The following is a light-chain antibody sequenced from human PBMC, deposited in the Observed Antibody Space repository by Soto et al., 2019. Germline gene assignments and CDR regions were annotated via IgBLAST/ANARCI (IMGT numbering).Light chain of an antibody. J-gene: IGKJ5*01. CDR1: QSISSY. CDR2: DAS. Sequence: LTQSPATLSLSPGERATLSCRASQSISSYLAWYQQKPGQAPRLLIYDASNRATGIPARFSGSGSGTDFTLTISSLEPEDCAVYYCQQRSNWPPITFGQGTRLEIK. CDR3: QQRSNWPPIT. V-gene: IGKV3-11*01.